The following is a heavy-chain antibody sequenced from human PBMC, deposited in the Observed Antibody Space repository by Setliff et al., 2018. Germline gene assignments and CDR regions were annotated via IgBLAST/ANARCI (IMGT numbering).Heavy chain of an antibody. CDR3: ARAAARAEYSDTSAYLPFDF. CDR1: GYPISRGFY. J-gene: IGHJ4*02. Sequence: PSETLSLTCTVSGYPISRGFYWGWIWQSPGKGLEWIGSVYHSGSSYQNPSLRSRIAVSVDTSKNQFSLRLNSVTAADTAVYFCARAAARAEYSDTSAYLPFDFWGLGTLVTVSS. D-gene: IGHD3-16*01. V-gene: IGHV4-38-2*02. CDR2: VYHSGSS.